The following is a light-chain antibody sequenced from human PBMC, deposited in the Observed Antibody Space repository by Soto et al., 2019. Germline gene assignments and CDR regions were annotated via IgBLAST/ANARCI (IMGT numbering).Light chain of an antibody. J-gene: IGKJ3*01. CDR3: QHGNSFPFT. CDR2: AAS. V-gene: IGKV1D-12*01. Sequence: DIQMTQSPSSVSASVGDRVSITCRASQGISNWLAWYQQKPGRAPKLLIYAASSLQSGVSSRFIGSGSGTDFTFTISSLPPEDFATYYCQHGNSFPFTFGPGTKVYIK. CDR1: QGISNW.